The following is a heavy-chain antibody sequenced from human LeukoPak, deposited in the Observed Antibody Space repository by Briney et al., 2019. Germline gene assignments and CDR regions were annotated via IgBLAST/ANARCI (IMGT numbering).Heavy chain of an antibody. J-gene: IGHJ1*01. V-gene: IGHV4-38-2*01. D-gene: IGHD3-22*01. CDR1: GYYISSGYF. CDR2: IYHSGST. Sequence: PSETLSLTCSVSGYYISSGYFWGWIRQPPGKGLEWIGNIYHSGSTNYSPSLNSRVTISVDTSKNQFSLKLNSVTAADTAVYYCTRSPGYYDGIDYYDEYFQDWGQGTLVTVSS. CDR3: TRSPGYYDGIDYYDEYFQD.